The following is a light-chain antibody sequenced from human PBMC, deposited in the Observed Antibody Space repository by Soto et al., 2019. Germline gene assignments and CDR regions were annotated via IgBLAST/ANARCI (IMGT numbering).Light chain of an antibody. V-gene: IGKV1-9*01. CDR3: QQLNSYPIT. CDR2: AAS. J-gene: IGKJ5*01. Sequence: DIQLTQSPSFLSASVGDRVTITCRASQGISSYLAWYQQKPGKAPKLLIYAASTLQSGVPSRFSGSGSGTEFTLTISSLQPEDFATSFCQQLNSYPITFGQGTRLEIK. CDR1: QGISSY.